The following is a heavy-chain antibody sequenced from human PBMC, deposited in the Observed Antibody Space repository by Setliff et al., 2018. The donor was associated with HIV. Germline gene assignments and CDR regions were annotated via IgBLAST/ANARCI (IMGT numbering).Heavy chain of an antibody. D-gene: IGHD5-12*01. Sequence: PSQTLSLTCAISGDSVSSNNAAWNWIRQSPLRGLEWLGRTYYRSKWYFDYAVSVKSRIIINPDTSKNQFSLKLSSVTAADTAVYYCARDPFGVRDGYNYDWYFDLWGRGTLVTVSS. CDR1: GDSVSSNNAA. CDR2: TYYRSKWYF. J-gene: IGHJ2*01. V-gene: IGHV6-1*01. CDR3: ARDPFGVRDGYNYDWYFDL.